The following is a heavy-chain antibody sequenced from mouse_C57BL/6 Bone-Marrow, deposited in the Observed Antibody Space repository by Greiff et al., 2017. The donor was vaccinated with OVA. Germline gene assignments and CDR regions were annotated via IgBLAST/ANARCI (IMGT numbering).Heavy chain of an antibody. J-gene: IGHJ1*03. CDR1: GFNIKDDY. Sequence: EVQLQQSGAELVRPGASVKLSCTASGFNIKDDYMHWVKQRPEQGLEWIGWIDPENGDTEYASKFQGKATITADTSSNTAYLQRSSLTSEDTAVYYCTRLRPYWYFDVWGTGTTVTVSS. CDR3: TRLRPYWYFDV. D-gene: IGHD2-4*01. V-gene: IGHV14-4*01. CDR2: IDPENGDT.